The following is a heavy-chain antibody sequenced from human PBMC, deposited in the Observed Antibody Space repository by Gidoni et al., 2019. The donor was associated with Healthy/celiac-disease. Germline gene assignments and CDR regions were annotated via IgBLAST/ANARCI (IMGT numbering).Heavy chain of an antibody. CDR1: GGTISSYY. Sequence: QVQLQASGPGLVKPSETLSLTGTVSGGTISSYYWSWLRQPAGKGREWIGRIYTGGSTNYNPSLKSRVTMSVDTSKNQFSLKLSSVTAADTAVYYCARSVIYDSSGYYYYFDYWGQGTLVTVSS. CDR3: ARSVIYDSSGYYYYFDY. CDR2: IYTGGST. J-gene: IGHJ4*02. V-gene: IGHV4-4*07. D-gene: IGHD3-22*01.